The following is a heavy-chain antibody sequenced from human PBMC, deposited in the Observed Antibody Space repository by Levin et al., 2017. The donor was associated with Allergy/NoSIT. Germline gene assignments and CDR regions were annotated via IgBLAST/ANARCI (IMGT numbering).Heavy chain of an antibody. Sequence: GGSLRLSCAASGFSFTSYWMSWVRQAPGKGLEWVANIKQDGGEKNYVDSAKGRFTISRDNAYNSLYLQINSLRVEDTAVYYCARDAGWLQLEYGIFDNWGQGTPVTVSS. J-gene: IGHJ4*02. V-gene: IGHV3-7*01. CDR1: GFSFTSYW. CDR3: ARDAGWLQLEYGIFDN. CDR2: IKQDGGEK. D-gene: IGHD5-24*01.